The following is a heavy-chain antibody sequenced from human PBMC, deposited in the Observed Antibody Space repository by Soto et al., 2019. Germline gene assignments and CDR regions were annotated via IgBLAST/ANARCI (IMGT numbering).Heavy chain of an antibody. CDR1: GFTFSNYN. CDR2: ISSSGFSI. J-gene: IGHJ6*02. CDR3: ARNESSNFYGMDV. D-gene: IGHD6-6*01. V-gene: IGHV3-21*01. Sequence: GGSLRLSCEASGFTFSNYNMNWVRQAPGKGLEWVSSISSSGFSINYADSVKGRFGISRDNAQNSLHLQMNNLRADDTAVYYCARNESSNFYGMDVWGQGTTVTVSS.